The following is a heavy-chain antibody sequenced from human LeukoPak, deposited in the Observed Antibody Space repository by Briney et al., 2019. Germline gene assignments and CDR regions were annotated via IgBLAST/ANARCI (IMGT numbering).Heavy chain of an antibody. CDR3: ARGRFTYYYDSSGYRNWFDP. V-gene: IGHV1-8*01. Sequence: ASVKVSCKASGYTFTSYDINWVRQATGQGLEWMGWMNPNSGNTGYAQKFQGRVTMTRNTSISTAYMELSSLRSEDTAVYYCARGRFTYYYDSSGYRNWFDPWGQGTLVTVSS. CDR2: MNPNSGNT. J-gene: IGHJ5*02. CDR1: GYTFTSYD. D-gene: IGHD3-22*01.